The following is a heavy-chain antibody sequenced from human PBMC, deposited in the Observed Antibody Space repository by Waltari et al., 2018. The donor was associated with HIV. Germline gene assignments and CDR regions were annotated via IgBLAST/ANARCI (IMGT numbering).Heavy chain of an antibody. Sequence: QVHLVQSGPEVKKPGASMKVSCKASGYMFTGHYMHWLRQAPGQGLEWMGWINPISGGTNYAQTLQGRVTMTRDASINTVYMELKSLRYDDTAMYYCARESVYQLVRWLDPWGQGTRVTVSS. J-gene: IGHJ5*02. CDR2: INPISGGT. CDR1: GYMFTGHY. V-gene: IGHV1-2*02. D-gene: IGHD2-2*01. CDR3: ARESVYQLVRWLDP.